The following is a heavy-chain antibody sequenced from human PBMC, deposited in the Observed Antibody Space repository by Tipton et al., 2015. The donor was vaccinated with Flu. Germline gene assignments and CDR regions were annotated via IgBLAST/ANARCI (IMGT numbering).Heavy chain of an antibody. D-gene: IGHD5-12*01. J-gene: IGHJ3*02. V-gene: IGHV4-4*07. CDR1: GGSISSSY. Sequence: TLSLTCTDSGGSISSSYWSWIRQPAGKGLEWIGRISTSGSTNYNASLESRVTMSRDTSKNHFSLRLSSATAADTALYYCARDLRGYSGYTGGDAFDMWGQGIMVTVSS. CDR3: ARDLRGYSGYTGGDAFDM. CDR2: ISTSGST.